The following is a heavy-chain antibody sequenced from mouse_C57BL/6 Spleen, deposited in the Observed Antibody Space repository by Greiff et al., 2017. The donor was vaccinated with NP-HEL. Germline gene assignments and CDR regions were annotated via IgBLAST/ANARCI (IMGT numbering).Heavy chain of an antibody. Sequence: VQLQQSGPELVKPGASVKISCKASGYAFSSSWMNWVKQRPGKGLEWIGRIYPGDGDTNYNGKFKGKATLTADKSSSTAYMQLSSLTSEDSAVYFCARENWDRRTYWYFDVWGTGTTVTVSS. CDR1: GYAFSSSW. J-gene: IGHJ1*03. CDR2: IYPGDGDT. D-gene: IGHD4-1*01. V-gene: IGHV1-82*01. CDR3: ARENWDRRTYWYFDV.